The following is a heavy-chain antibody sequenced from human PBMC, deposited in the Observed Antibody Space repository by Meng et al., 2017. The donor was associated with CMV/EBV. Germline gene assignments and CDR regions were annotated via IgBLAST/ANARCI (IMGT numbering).Heavy chain of an antibody. Sequence: QVELVQSGAEVKKPGASVKVSCKASGYTFTGYYMHWVRQAPGQGLEWMGWINPNSGGTNYAQKFQSRVTMTRDTSISTAYMELSRLRSDDTAVYYCARTPSYSGSQRPFDYWGQGTLVTVSS. CDR1: GYTFTGYY. J-gene: IGHJ4*02. V-gene: IGHV1-2*02. D-gene: IGHD1-26*01. CDR2: INPNSGGT. CDR3: ARTPSYSGSQRPFDY.